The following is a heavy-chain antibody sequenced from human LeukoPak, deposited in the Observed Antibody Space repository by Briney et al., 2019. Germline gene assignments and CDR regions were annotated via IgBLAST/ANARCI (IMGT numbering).Heavy chain of an antibody. Sequence: ASVKVSCKASAYTFTSYAISWVRQAPGQGLEWMGWISAYNGNTNYAQKVQGRVSMTTDTSTSTAYMELRSLRSDDTAVYYCARAGLRQQHDYWGEGTLVTVSS. V-gene: IGHV1-18*01. CDR1: AYTFTSYA. CDR2: ISAYNGNT. J-gene: IGHJ4*02. D-gene: IGHD6-13*01. CDR3: ARAGLRQQHDY.